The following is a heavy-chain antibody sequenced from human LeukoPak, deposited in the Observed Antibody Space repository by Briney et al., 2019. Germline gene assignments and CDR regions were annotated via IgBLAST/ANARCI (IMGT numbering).Heavy chain of an antibody. Sequence: GRSLRLSCAASGFTFSSYAMHWVRQAPGKGLEWVAVISYDGSNKYYADSVKGRFTISRDNSKNTLYLQMNSLRAEDTAVYYCAKDRNYYGSGSYYMGFDYWGQGTLVTVSS. CDR2: ISYDGSNK. CDR1: GFTFSSYA. D-gene: IGHD3-10*01. J-gene: IGHJ4*02. CDR3: AKDRNYYGSGSYYMGFDY. V-gene: IGHV3-30-3*01.